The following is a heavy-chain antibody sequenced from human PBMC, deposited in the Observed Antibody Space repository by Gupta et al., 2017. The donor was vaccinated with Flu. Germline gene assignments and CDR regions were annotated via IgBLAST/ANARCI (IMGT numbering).Heavy chain of an antibody. Sequence: QVHLVESGGGVVQPGKSLRLSCAASGFVFDSYGMSWVRQAPGKGLDWVAVMWFDESNTYYADSVRGRFTVSRDNFRNILYLQLNNLRAEDTGVYYCARGRAHYDSSGQDYWGQGTLVTVSS. D-gene: IGHD3-22*01. CDR3: ARGRAHYDSSGQDY. CDR2: MWFDESNT. V-gene: IGHV3-33*01. CDR1: GFVFDSYG. J-gene: IGHJ4*02.